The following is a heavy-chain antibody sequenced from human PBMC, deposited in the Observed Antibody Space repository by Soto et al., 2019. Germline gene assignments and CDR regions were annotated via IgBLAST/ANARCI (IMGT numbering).Heavy chain of an antibody. CDR3: ARARGTTVTSYNWFDP. CDR2: ISHSGGT. D-gene: IGHD4-17*01. CDR1: GGSFSGYY. Sequence: QVQLQQWGAGLWKPSETVSLTCAGYGGSFSGYYWSWIRQPTGKGMECIREISHSGGTNYNPSLKSRVTISVYTSKNHFSLKLSSVTAADTAVYYCARARGTTVTSYNWFDPWGQGTLVTVSS. J-gene: IGHJ5*02. V-gene: IGHV4-34*01.